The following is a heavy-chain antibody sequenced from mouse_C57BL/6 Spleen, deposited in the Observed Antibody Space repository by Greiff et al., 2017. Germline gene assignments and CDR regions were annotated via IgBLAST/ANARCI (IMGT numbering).Heavy chain of an antibody. Sequence: DVKLVESEGGLVQPGSSMKLSCTASGFTFSDYYMAWVRQVPEKGLEWVANINYDGSSTYYLDSLKSRFIIARDNAKNLLYLQMSSLKSEDTATYYCARDGDAMDYWGQGTSVTVSS. CDR3: ARDGDAMDY. CDR1: GFTFSDYY. CDR2: INYDGSST. J-gene: IGHJ4*01. V-gene: IGHV5-16*01.